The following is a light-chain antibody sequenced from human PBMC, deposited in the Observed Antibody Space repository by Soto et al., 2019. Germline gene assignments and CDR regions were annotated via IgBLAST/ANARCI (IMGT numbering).Light chain of an antibody. CDR2: EVS. V-gene: IGLV2-14*01. Sequence: QSALTQAASASGSPGQSITISCTGTSSDVGAYNYVSWYQQHPGKAPKLMISEVSNRPSGVSNRFSGSKSANTASLTISGLQAEDEADYYCASYTSSSTWVFGGGTKLTVL. J-gene: IGLJ3*02. CDR3: ASYTSSSTWV. CDR1: SSDVGAYNY.